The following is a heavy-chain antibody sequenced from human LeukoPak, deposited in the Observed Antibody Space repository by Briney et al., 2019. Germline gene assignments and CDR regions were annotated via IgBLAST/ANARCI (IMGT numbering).Heavy chain of an antibody. Sequence: SETLSLTCAVYGGSFSGYYWSWIRQPAGKGLEWIGRIYTSGSTNYNPSLKSRVTMSVDTSKNQFSLKLSSVTAADTAVYYCARGPESKDYYYGMDVWGQGTTVTVSS. J-gene: IGHJ6*02. D-gene: IGHD1-14*01. CDR1: GGSFSGYY. CDR3: ARGPESKDYYYGMDV. V-gene: IGHV4-59*10. CDR2: IYTSGST.